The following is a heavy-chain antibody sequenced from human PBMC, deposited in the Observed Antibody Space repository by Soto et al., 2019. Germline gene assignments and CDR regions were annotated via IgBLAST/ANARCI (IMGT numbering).Heavy chain of an antibody. D-gene: IGHD3-22*01. CDR2: IYHSGST. CDR1: GGSISSSNW. Sequence: QVQLQESGPGLVKPSGTLSLTCAVSGGSISSSNWWSWVRQPPGKGLEWIGEIYHSGSTNYNPSLKSRVTIXVXKXXNQFSLKLSSVTAADTAVYYCARRIWTSSGYYCDYWGQGTLVTVSS. J-gene: IGHJ4*02. V-gene: IGHV4-4*02. CDR3: ARRIWTSSGYYCDY.